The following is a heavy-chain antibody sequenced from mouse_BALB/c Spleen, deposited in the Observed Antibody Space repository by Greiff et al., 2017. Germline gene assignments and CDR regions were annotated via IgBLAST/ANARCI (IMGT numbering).Heavy chain of an antibody. Sequence: DVMLVESGGGLVKPGGSLKLSCAASGFTFSSYAMSWVRQTPEKRLEWVASISSGGSTYYPDSVKGRFTISRDNARNILYLQMSSLRSEDTAMYYCARDGSSPFAYWGQGTLVTVSA. CDR1: GFTFSSYA. J-gene: IGHJ3*01. CDR2: ISSGGST. D-gene: IGHD1-1*01. V-gene: IGHV5-6-5*01. CDR3: ARDGSSPFAY.